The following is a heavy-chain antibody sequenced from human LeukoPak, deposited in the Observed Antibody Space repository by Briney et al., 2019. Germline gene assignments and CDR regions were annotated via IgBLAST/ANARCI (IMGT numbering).Heavy chain of an antibody. CDR3: ARGPGLVAATPGAFDI. CDR1: GFTVSSNY. D-gene: IGHD2-15*01. J-gene: IGHJ3*02. V-gene: IGHV3-66*01. Sequence: PGGSLRLSCAASGFTVSSNYMSWVRQAPGKGLEWVSVIYSGGSTYYADSVKGRFTISRDNSKNTLYLQMNSLRAEDTAVYYCARGPGLVAATPGAFDIWGQGTMVTVSS. CDR2: IYSGGST.